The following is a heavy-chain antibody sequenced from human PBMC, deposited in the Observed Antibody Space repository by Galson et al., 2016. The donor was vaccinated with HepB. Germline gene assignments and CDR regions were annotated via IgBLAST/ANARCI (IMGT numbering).Heavy chain of an antibody. Sequence: SLRLSCAASGFTFGDYAMHWVRQAPGKGLEWVSGISWNSDSIGYADSVKGRFTISRDNAKNSLYLQMNSLRPEDTAFYYCAQDSPDRPSDASGEYFQHWGQGTLVTVSS. CDR1: GFTFGDYA. CDR3: AQDSPDRPSDASGEYFQH. J-gene: IGHJ1*01. D-gene: IGHD5-12*01. CDR2: ISWNSDSI. V-gene: IGHV3-9*01.